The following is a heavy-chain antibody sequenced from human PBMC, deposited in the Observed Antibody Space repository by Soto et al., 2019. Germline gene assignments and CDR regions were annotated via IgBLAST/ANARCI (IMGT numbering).Heavy chain of an antibody. V-gene: IGHV3-15*07. J-gene: IGHJ4*02. Sequence: PGGSLRLSCAASGFTFSNAWMNWVRQAPGKGLEWVGRIKSKTDGGTTDYAAPVKGRFTISRDDSKNTLYLQMNSLKTEDTAVYYCTTMIDILTETHDDYWGQGTLVTVSS. D-gene: IGHD3-9*01. CDR2: IKSKTDGGTT. CDR3: TTMIDILTETHDDY. CDR1: GFTFSNAW.